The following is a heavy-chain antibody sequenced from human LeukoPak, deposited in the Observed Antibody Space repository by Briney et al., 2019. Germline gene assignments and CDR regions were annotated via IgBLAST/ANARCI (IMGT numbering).Heavy chain of an antibody. D-gene: IGHD3-10*01. CDR3: AGEDRDGDYYGMDV. CDR2: ISSSGSII. V-gene: IGHV3-11*01. J-gene: IGHJ6*02. Sequence: GGSLRLSCAASGFTFSDYYMSWIRQAPGKGLEWVSYISSSGSIIYYADSVKGRFTISRDNAKNSLYLQMNSLRAEDTAVYYCAGEDRDGDYYGMDVWGQGTTVTVSS. CDR1: GFTFSDYY.